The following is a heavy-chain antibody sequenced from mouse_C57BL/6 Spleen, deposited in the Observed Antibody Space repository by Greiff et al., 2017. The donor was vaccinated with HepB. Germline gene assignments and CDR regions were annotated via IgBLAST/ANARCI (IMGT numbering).Heavy chain of an antibody. V-gene: IGHV1-64*01. J-gene: IGHJ1*03. CDR1: GYTFTSYW. D-gene: IGHD1-1*01. CDR3: ARCGYGSSPHWYFDV. Sequence: VQLQQPGAELVKPGASVKLSCKASGYTFTSYWMHWVKQRPGQGLEWIGMIHPNSGSTNYNEKFKSKATLTVDKSSSTAYMQLSSLTSEDSAVYYCARCGYGSSPHWYFDVWGTGTTVTVSS. CDR2: IHPNSGST.